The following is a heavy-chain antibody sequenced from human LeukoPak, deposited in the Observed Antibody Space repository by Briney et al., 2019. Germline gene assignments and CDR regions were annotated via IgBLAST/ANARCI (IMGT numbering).Heavy chain of an antibody. CDR1: GGSFSGYY. CDR2: INHSGST. D-gene: IGHD1-1*01. J-gene: IGHJ1*01. V-gene: IGHV4-34*01. CDR3: ARGHTGNGAFQH. Sequence: SETLSLTCAVYGGSFSGYYWSWIRQPPGKGLEWIGEINHSGSTNYNPSLKSRVTISVDTSKNQFSLKLSSVTAADTAVYYCARGHTGNGAFQHWGQGTLVTVSS.